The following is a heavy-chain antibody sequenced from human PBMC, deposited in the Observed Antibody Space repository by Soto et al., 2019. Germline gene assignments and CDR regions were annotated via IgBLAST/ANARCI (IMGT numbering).Heavy chain of an antibody. CDR1: GFTFSSYS. D-gene: IGHD4-17*01. J-gene: IGHJ6*03. CDR2: ISSSSSTI. V-gene: IGHV3-48*01. CDR3: ARARGDSTIYYYYYYIDV. Sequence: EVQLVESGGGLVQPGGSLRLSCAASGFTFSSYSMNWVRQAPGKGLEWVSYISSSSSTIYYADSVKGRFTISRDNAKNSLYMQMSSLRAVDTAVYYCARARGDSTIYYYYYYIDVWGKGTTVTVSS.